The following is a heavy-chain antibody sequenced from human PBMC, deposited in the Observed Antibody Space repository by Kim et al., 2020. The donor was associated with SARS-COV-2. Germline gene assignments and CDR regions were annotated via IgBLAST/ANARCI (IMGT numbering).Heavy chain of an antibody. CDR3: ARDSGGTGTTLGWFDP. Sequence: SETLSLTCTVSGGSISSYYWSWIRQPPGKGLEWIGYIYYSGSTNYNPSLKSRVTISVDTSKNQFSLKLSSVTAADTAVYYCARDSGGTGTTLGWFDPWGQGTLVTVSS. D-gene: IGHD1-7*01. V-gene: IGHV4-59*08. CDR1: GGSISSYY. CDR2: IYYSGST. J-gene: IGHJ5*02.